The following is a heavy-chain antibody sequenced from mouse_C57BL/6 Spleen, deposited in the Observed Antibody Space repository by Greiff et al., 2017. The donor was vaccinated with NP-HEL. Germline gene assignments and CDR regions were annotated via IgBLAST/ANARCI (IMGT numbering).Heavy chain of an antibody. CDR3: ARDSGPHYYGSSLDY. J-gene: IGHJ2*01. Sequence: EVKVVESGGGLVKPGGSLKLSCAASGFTFSSYAMSWVRQTPEQRLEWVATISDGGSYTYYPDNVKGRFTISSDNAKNNLYLQMSHLESEDTAMDYCARDSGPHYYGSSLDYWGQGTTLTVSS. D-gene: IGHD1-1*01. CDR1: GFTFSSYA. V-gene: IGHV5-4*01. CDR2: ISDGGSYT.